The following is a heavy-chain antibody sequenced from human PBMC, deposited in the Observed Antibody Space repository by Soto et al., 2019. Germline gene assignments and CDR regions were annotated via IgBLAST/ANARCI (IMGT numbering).Heavy chain of an antibody. V-gene: IGHV3-23*01. CDR1: GFTFRGDA. CDR3: ARSEMTYNWND. D-gene: IGHD1-1*01. CDR2: ISGSGEMT. Sequence: VGSLRLSCAASGFTFRGDAMSWVRQAPGKGLEWVSSISGSGEMTHYAESVKGRFTISRDNSKNTLYLQMESLRAEDTALYYCARSEMTYNWNDWGQGTLVTVSS. J-gene: IGHJ4*02.